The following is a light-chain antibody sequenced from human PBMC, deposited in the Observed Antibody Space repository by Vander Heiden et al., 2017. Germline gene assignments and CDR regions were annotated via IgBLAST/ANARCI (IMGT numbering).Light chain of an antibody. CDR2: GNS. CDR1: SSNIGAGYD. CDR3: QSYDSSLSGYV. Sequence: QSVLTQPHSVSGAPGQRVTISCTGSSSNIGAGYDVHWYQQLPGPAPKLLIYGNSNRPSGVPDRFSGSKSGTSASLAITGLQAEDEADYYCQSYDSSLSGYVFGTGTKVTVL. J-gene: IGLJ1*01. V-gene: IGLV1-40*01.